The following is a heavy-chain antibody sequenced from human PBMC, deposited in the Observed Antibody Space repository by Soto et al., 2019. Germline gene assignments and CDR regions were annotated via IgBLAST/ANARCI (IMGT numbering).Heavy chain of an antibody. D-gene: IGHD3-10*01. Sequence: GGSLRLSCAASGFTFSGSAMHWVRQASGKGLEWVGRIRSKANSYATAYAASVKGRFTISRDDSKNTAYLQMNSLKTEDTAVYYCTRHEYGSGSYWAVDYYYGMDVWGQGTTVTVSS. CDR2: IRSKANSYAT. J-gene: IGHJ6*02. CDR1: GFTFSGSA. CDR3: TRHEYGSGSYWAVDYYYGMDV. V-gene: IGHV3-73*01.